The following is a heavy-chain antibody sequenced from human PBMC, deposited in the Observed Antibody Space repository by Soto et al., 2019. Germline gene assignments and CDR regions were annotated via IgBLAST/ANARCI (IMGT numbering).Heavy chain of an antibody. CDR2: IYYSGST. V-gene: IGHV4-39*02. CDR3: ARDLWWYLH. CDR1: GGSISSSSYY. J-gene: IGHJ4*02. D-gene: IGHD2-15*01. Sequence: SSETLSLTCTVSGGSISSSSYYWGWIRQPPGKGLEWIGSIYYSGSTYYNPSLKSRVTISVDTSKNQFSLKLSSVTAADTAVYYCARDLWWYLHWGQGTLVTVSS.